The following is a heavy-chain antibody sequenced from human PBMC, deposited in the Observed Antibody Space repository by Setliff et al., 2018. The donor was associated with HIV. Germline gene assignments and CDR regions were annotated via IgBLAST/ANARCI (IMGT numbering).Heavy chain of an antibody. V-gene: IGHV4-34*01. J-gene: IGHJ4*02. CDR2: INHSGST. Sequence: SETLSLTCAVYGGSFSGYYWSWIRQPPGKGLEWIGEINHSGSTNYNPSLKSRVTISVDTSKNQFSLKLSSVTAADTAVYYCARGLDYYGSGSYLPLGYWGQGTLVTVSS. D-gene: IGHD3-10*01. CDR3: ARGLDYYGSGSYLPLGY. CDR1: GGSFSGYY.